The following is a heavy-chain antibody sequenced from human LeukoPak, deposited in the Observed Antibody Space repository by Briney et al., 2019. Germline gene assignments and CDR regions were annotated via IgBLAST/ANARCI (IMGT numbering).Heavy chain of an antibody. D-gene: IGHD3-16*01. Sequence: PGGSLRLSCAASGSTFSDYYMTWIRQAPGKGLEWISYISGTGTTIYYADSVKGRFSISRDNAKKSLYLQINSLRAEDTAVYYCARAQSFGLDYWGQGTLVSVSS. CDR2: ISGTGTTI. CDR1: GSTFSDYY. J-gene: IGHJ4*02. V-gene: IGHV3-11*01. CDR3: ARAQSFGLDY.